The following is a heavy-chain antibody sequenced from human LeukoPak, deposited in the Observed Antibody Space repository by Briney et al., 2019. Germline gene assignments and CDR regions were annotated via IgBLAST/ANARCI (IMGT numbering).Heavy chain of an antibody. CDR2: IYHSGST. D-gene: IGHD6-19*01. V-gene: IGHV4-38-2*02. CDR1: GYSISSGYY. Sequence: PSETLSLTCTVSGYSISSGYYWGWIRQPPGKGLEWIGSIYHSGSTYYNPSLKSRVTISVDTSKNQFSLKLSSVTAADTAVYYCARGPASSGWWGSYWGQGTLVTVSS. J-gene: IGHJ4*02. CDR3: ARGPASSGWWGSY.